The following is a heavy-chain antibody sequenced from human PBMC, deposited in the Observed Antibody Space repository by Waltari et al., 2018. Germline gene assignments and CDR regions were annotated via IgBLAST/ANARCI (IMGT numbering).Heavy chain of an antibody. CDR2: ITPGGAP. V-gene: IGHV3-23*04. CDR3: AKEIPYSNGWLHIDS. J-gene: IGHJ4*02. D-gene: IGHD6-19*01. CDR1: GFTLSCCG. Sequence: EVQLVESGGGLVQPGGSLRLPCAASGFTLSCCGMSWVRQAPGKGLEGVAGITPGGAPYYADFVRGRFTISRDNSNNMLFLQMNSLRVDDTAIYYCAKEIPYSNGWLHIDSWGQGTLVSVPS.